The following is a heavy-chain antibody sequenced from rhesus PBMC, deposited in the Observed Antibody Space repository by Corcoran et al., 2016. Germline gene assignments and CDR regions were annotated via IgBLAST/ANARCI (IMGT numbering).Heavy chain of an antibody. CDR3: ARDVH. J-gene: IGHJ4*01. CDR1: GFTFTNYW. Sequence: EVQLVESGGGLVQPGGSLRLSCEASGFTFTNYWMYWFRQGPGRGLGVVSSVSVCRSDTYYPDSVKGRFTISRDIAKNALYLQMSSLRPEDTAVYYCARDVHWGQGVLVTVSS. CDR2: VSVCRSDT. V-gene: IGHV3S41*01.